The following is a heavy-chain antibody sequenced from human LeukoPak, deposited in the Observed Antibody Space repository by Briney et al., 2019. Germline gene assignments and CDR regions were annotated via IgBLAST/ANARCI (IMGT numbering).Heavy chain of an antibody. D-gene: IGHD6-6*01. CDR1: GYTFTGYY. Sequence: GASVKVSCKASGYTFTGYYMHWVRQAPGQGLEWMGWINPNSGGTNYAQKFQGRVTMTRDTSISTAYMELSRLRSDDTAVYYCARVKSIAARNNWFDPWGQGTLVTVSS. V-gene: IGHV1-2*02. J-gene: IGHJ5*02. CDR3: ARVKSIAARNNWFDP. CDR2: INPNSGGT.